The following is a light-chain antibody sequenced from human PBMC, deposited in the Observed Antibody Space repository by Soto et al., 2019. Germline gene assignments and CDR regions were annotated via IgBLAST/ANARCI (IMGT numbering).Light chain of an antibody. CDR3: CSYADSTTRVV. CDR1: SSDVVTYKY. V-gene: IGLV2-14*01. Sequence: QSALTQPASVSGSPGQSIAISCTGTSSDVVTYKYVSWYQQHPGKAPKLMIYEVSIRPSGVSDRFSGSKSGNTASLTISGLRPEDEAYYYCCSYADSTTRVVFGGGTKLTVL. J-gene: IGLJ2*01. CDR2: EVS.